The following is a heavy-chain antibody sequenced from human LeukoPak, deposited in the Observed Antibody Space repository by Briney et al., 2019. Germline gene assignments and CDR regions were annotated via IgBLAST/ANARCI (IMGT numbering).Heavy chain of an antibody. Sequence: SQTLSLTCTVSGGSISSGSYYWSWIRQPPGKGLEWIGRIYTSGSTNYNPSLKSRVTISVDTSKNQFSLKLSSVTAADTAVYYCARCYPGGIGDWGQGTRVTVSA. CDR2: IYTSGST. CDR3: ARCYPGGIGD. V-gene: IGHV4-61*02. D-gene: IGHD3-16*02. CDR1: GGSISSGSYY. J-gene: IGHJ1*01.